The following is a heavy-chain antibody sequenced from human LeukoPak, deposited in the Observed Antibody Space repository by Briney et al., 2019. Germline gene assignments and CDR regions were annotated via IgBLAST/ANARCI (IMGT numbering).Heavy chain of an antibody. CDR1: GGSISSYY. D-gene: IGHD1-26*01. Sequence: SETLSLTCTVSGGSISSYYWSWIRQPPGKGLEWIGYIYYSGSTNYNPSLKSRVTISVRTSKNQFSLKVTSVAAADTALYYCARSGSYWYFDLWGRGTLVTVSS. CDR2: IYYSGST. J-gene: IGHJ2*01. CDR3: ARSGSYWYFDL. V-gene: IGHV4-59*01.